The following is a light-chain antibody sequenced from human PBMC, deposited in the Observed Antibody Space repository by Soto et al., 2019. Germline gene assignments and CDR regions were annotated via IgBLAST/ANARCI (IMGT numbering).Light chain of an antibody. Sequence: QSALTQPASVSGSPGQSITISCTGTSGDIGSYNLVSWYQQHPGKAPKLMIYEGSKRPSGVSNRFSGSKSGNTASLTISGLQAEDEADYYCCSYAGSSTHYVFGTGTKLTVL. CDR3: CSYAGSSTHYV. CDR1: SGDIGSYNL. V-gene: IGLV2-23*01. J-gene: IGLJ1*01. CDR2: EGS.